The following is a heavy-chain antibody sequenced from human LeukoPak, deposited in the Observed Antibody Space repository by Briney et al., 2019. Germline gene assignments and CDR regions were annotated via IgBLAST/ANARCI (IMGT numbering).Heavy chain of an antibody. CDR1: GGSFSGYY. V-gene: IGHV4-34*01. CDR3: ARGRRDYGSSLAYYYYYYGMDV. Sequence: PSETLSLTCAVYGGSFSGYYWSWIRQPPGKGLEWIGEINHSGSTNYNPSLKSRVTISVDTSKNQFSLKLSSVTAADTAVYYCARGRRDYGSSLAYYYYYYGMDVWGQGTTVTVSS. D-gene: IGHD4/OR15-4a*01. J-gene: IGHJ6*02. CDR2: INHSGST.